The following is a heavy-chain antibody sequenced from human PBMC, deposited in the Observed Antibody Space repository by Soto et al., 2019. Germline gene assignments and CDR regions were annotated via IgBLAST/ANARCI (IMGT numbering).Heavy chain of an antibody. J-gene: IGHJ4*02. D-gene: IGHD6-19*01. Sequence: PGGSLRLSGAASGLTFSNAWMSWVRQAPGKGLEWVGLIKKKTNGGATDYAAPVKGRFTISRDDSTNTLYLQMSSLKTEDTAVYYCRTQWLDWGQGTLVTVSS. CDR2: IKKKTNGGAT. CDR1: GLTFSNAW. V-gene: IGHV3-15*01. CDR3: RTQWLD.